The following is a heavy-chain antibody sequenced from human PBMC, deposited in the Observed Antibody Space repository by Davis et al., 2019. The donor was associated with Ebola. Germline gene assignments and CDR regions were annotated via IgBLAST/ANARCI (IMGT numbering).Heavy chain of an antibody. D-gene: IGHD6-13*01. J-gene: IGHJ4*02. Sequence: GESLKISCAASGFTFSSYGMHWVRQAPGKGLEWVAVIWYDGSNKYYADSVKGRFTISRDNSKNTLYLQMNSLRAEDTAVYYCAKVRLYSSSWYYLDYWGQGTLVTVSS. V-gene: IGHV3-30*02. CDR3: AKVRLYSSSWYYLDY. CDR2: IWYDGSNK. CDR1: GFTFSSYG.